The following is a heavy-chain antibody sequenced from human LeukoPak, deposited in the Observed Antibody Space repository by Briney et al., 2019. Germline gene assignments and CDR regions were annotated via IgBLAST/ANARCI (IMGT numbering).Heavy chain of an antibody. J-gene: IGHJ4*02. CDR3: ARHRYDSSGYTY. Sequence: GGSLRLSGAASGFTFSSYSMNWVRQAPGKGLEWVSSISSSSSYIYYADSVKGRFTISRDNAKNSLYLQMNSLRAEDTAVYYCARHRYDSSGYTYWGQGTLVTVSS. D-gene: IGHD3-22*01. CDR1: GFTFSSYS. CDR2: ISSSSSYI. V-gene: IGHV3-21*01.